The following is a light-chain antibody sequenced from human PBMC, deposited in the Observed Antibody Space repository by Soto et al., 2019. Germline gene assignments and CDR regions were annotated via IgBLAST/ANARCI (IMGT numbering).Light chain of an antibody. V-gene: IGKV1-5*01. CDR3: LQYDSRYT. CDR1: QSIDRW. CDR2: DVS. Sequence: DIQMTQSPSTLSASVGDRVTITCRASQSIDRWLAWYQQKTGKAPRLLIFDVSSLESGVPSRFSGSGSGTEFTLTISSLQPDDFATYYCLQYDSRYTFGQGTKVDIK. J-gene: IGKJ2*01.